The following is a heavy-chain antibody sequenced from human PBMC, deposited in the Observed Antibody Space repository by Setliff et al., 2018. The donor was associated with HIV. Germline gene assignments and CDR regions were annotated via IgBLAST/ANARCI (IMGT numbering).Heavy chain of an antibody. V-gene: IGHV4-61*02. CDR3: ARRPIAARQGWFDP. Sequence: SETLSLTCTVSGDSINSGTYYWSWIRQPAGKGLEWIGRLHLSGDTNYNPSLKSRVTISVDTSKNQFSLKLSSVTAADTAVYYCARRPIAARQGWFDPWGQGTLVTVSS. D-gene: IGHD6-6*01. CDR2: LHLSGDT. J-gene: IGHJ5*02. CDR1: GDSINSGTYY.